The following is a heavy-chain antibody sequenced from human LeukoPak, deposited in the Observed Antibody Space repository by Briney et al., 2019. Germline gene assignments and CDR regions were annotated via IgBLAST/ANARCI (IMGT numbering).Heavy chain of an antibody. CDR1: GFTFSSYG. J-gene: IGHJ5*02. CDR2: ISYDGSNK. Sequence: PGRSLRLSCAASGFTFSSYGMHWVRQAPGKGLEWVAVISYDGSNKYYADSVKGRFTISRDNSKNTLYLQMNSLRAEDTAVYYCAKLPAEEYYDFWSGYQGWFDPWGQGTLVTVPS. D-gene: IGHD3-3*01. CDR3: AKLPAEEYYDFWSGYQGWFDP. V-gene: IGHV3-30*18.